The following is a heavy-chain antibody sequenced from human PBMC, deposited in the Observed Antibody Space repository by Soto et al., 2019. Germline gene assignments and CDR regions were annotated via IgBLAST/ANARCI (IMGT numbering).Heavy chain of an antibody. J-gene: IGHJ4*02. D-gene: IGHD2-2*03. Sequence: PSETLSLTCAVYGGSFSGYYWSWIRQPPGKGLEWIGGINHSGSTTYNPSLNSRVTISVDMSKNQFSLKLTSVTAADTAVYYCARGLDRVKFAYWGQGTLVTVSS. CDR3: ARGLDRVKFAY. V-gene: IGHV4-34*01. CDR2: INHSGST. CDR1: GGSFSGYY.